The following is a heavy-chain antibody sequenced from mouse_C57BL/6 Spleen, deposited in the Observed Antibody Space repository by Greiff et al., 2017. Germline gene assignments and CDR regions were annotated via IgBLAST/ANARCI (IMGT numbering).Heavy chain of an antibody. J-gene: IGHJ2*01. CDR2: ISSGGSYT. CDR1: GFTFSSYG. Sequence: EVMLVESGGDLVKPGGSLKLSCAASGFTFSSYGMSWVRQTPDKRLEWVATISSGGSYTYYPDSVKGRFTISRDNAKNTLYLQMSSLKSEDTAMYYCASITKVVFDYWGQGTTLTVSS. D-gene: IGHD1-1*01. V-gene: IGHV5-6*01. CDR3: ASITKVVFDY.